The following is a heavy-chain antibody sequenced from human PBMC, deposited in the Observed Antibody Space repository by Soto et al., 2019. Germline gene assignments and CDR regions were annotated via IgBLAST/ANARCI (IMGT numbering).Heavy chain of an antibody. CDR2: IYYSGST. D-gene: IGHD4-17*01. CDR1: GGSISSSSYY. J-gene: IGHJ6*03. V-gene: IGHV4-39*07. CDR3: ARDQLSVTTGSLDYSYMDV. Sequence: PSETLSLTCTVSGGSISSSSYYWGWIRQPPGKGLEWIGSIYYSGSTYYNPSLKSRVTISVDTSKNQFSLKLSSVTAADTAVYYCARDQLSVTTGSLDYSYMDVWGKGTTVTVSS.